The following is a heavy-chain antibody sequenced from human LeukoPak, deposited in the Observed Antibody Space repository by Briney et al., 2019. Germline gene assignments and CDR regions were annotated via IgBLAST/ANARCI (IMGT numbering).Heavy chain of an antibody. CDR2: INPNSGGT. CDR1: GYTFTGYY. D-gene: IGHD6-6*01. Sequence: ASVKVSCKASGYTFTGYYMHWVRQAPGQGLEWMGWINPNSGGTNYAQKFQGRVTVTRDTSISTAYMELSRRRSDDTAVYYCARIAARPGFGDWFDPWGQGTLVTVSS. J-gene: IGHJ5*02. V-gene: IGHV1-2*02. CDR3: ARIAARPGFGDWFDP.